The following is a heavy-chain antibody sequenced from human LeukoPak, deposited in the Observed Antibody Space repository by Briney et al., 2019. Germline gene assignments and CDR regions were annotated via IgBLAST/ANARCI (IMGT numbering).Heavy chain of an antibody. V-gene: IGHV3-7*03. CDR2: MNQDGSEK. D-gene: IGHD6-19*01. CDR1: GFIFSSYW. CDR3: ARNSGWYGVS. Sequence: GGSLRLSCTASGFIFSSYWMSWVRQAPGKGLEWVANMNQDGSEKYYVESVKGRFTISRDNAKNSVYLLLNSLNADDTAVYYCARNSGWYGVSWGQGTLVTVSS. J-gene: IGHJ4*02.